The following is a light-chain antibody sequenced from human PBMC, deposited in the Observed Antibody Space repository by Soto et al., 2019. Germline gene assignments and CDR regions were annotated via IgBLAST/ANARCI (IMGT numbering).Light chain of an antibody. CDR2: WAS. CDR3: QQYYSTPLT. V-gene: IGKV4-1*01. J-gene: IGKJ4*01. CDR1: QSVLYSSNNKNY. Sequence: DIVMTQSPDSLAVSLGERATINCKSSQSVLYSSNNKNYLAWYQQIPGQPPKLLIYWASTRESGVPNRFSGSRSGTDFTLTISSLQAEDVAVYYCQQYYSTPLTFGGGTKVEIK.